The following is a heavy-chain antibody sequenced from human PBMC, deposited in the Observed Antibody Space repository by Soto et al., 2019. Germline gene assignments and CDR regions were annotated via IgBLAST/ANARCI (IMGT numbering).Heavy chain of an antibody. CDR2: IIPVFGLV. CDR1: GGTPSNSA. V-gene: IGHV1-69*01. CDR3: AGGRIVVVGCRAYYGMDV. Sequence: QVHLLLQSGAEGKKPGSSVKDSCKTSGGTPSNSAISWVRQPPGQGPEWMGGIIPVFGLVKYAQNFQGRVTITADESTNTAYMGLSSLRPEDTAVYYCAGGRIVVVGCRAYYGMDVWGQGTTVTVSS. J-gene: IGHJ6*02. D-gene: IGHD3-22*01.